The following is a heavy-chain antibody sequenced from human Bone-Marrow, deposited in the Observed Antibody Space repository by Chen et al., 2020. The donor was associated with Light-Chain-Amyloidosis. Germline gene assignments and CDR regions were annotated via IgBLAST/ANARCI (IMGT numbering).Heavy chain of an antibody. J-gene: IGHJ4*02. Sequence: QVQLQESGPGLVKPWETLSLSCTISGGSISSSSYYWGCVRQPPGEGLEWIGSFLHSGRTYYNPSLKSRVTISVDTSKSQVSLRLSSVTAADTAVYYCARQSGGLTDIWGQGTLVTVSS. V-gene: IGHV4-39*01. D-gene: IGHD3-9*01. CDR3: ARQSGGLTDI. CDR1: GGSISSSSYY. CDR2: FLHSGRT.